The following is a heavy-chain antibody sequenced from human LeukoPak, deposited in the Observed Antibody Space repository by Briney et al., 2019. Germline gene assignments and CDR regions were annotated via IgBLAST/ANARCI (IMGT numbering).Heavy chain of an antibody. Sequence: PSETLSLTCTVSGDSFISFYWTWIRQPPGKGLEWIGEINHSGGTNYNPSLKSRVTISVDTSKNQFSLKLSSVTAADTAVYYCARGRDITMIVVVITLNYWGQGTLVTVSS. J-gene: IGHJ4*02. CDR3: ARGRDITMIVVVITLNY. D-gene: IGHD3-22*01. V-gene: IGHV4-34*01. CDR2: INHSGGT. CDR1: GDSFISFY.